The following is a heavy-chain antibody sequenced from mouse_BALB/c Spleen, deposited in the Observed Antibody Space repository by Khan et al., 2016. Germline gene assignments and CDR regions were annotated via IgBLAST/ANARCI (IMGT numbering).Heavy chain of an antibody. CDR1: GFTFSDYY. Sequence: EVELVESGGGLVKPGGSLKLSCAASGFTFSDYYMYWVRQTPEKRLEWVATISDGGSYTYYPDSVKGRFTISRDNAKNNLYLQMSSLKSEDTAMYDCETEGLRRGFAYWGQGTLVTVSA. J-gene: IGHJ3*01. D-gene: IGHD2-4*01. CDR2: ISDGGSYT. V-gene: IGHV5-4*02. CDR3: ETEGLRRGFAY.